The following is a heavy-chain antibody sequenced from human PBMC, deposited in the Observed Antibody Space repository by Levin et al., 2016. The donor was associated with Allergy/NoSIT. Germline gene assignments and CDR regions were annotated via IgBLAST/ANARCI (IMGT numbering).Heavy chain of an antibody. V-gene: IGHV3-15*01. D-gene: IGHD1-26*01. Sequence: GGSLRLSCAASGFTFSNVWMSWVRQAPGKGLEWVGRIKRKTDGGTTDYAAPVEGRFTISRDDSRDTVYLQMNGLKTEDTGVYFCATIGYPIIVIDKLFDYWGQGTLVTVSS. CDR2: IKRKTDGGTT. CDR1: GFTFSNVW. J-gene: IGHJ4*02. CDR3: ATIGYPIIVIDKLFDY.